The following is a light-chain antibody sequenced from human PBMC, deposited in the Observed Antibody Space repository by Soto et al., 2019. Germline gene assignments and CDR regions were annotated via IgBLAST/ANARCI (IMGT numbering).Light chain of an antibody. CDR1: QSVSSSF. J-gene: IGKJ1*01. V-gene: IGKV3D-20*02. Sequence: EIVLTQSPGTLSLSPGERATLSCRASQSVSSSFLAWYQQKPGQAPRLLIYGASSRATGIPDRFSGSGSGTDFTLTISSLEPEDFAVYYCQQRSNRPPTFGQGTKVDI. CDR2: GAS. CDR3: QQRSNRPPT.